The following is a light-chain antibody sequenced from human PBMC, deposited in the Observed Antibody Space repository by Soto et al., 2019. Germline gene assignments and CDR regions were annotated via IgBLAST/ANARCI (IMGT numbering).Light chain of an antibody. CDR3: QQSYSPPPIT. J-gene: IGKJ5*01. V-gene: IGKV1-39*01. CDR2: AAS. CDR1: QTISNY. Sequence: DIQMTQSPSSLSACVGDRVTITCRASQTISNYLNWYQKKPEKAPKLLIYAASSLQRGVSSRFSGSGSGTDFTLTIGSLQPEDFATYYCQQSYSPPPITFGQGTRVEIK.